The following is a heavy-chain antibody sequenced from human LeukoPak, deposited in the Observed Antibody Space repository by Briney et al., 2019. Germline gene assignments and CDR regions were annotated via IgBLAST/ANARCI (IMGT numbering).Heavy chain of an antibody. J-gene: IGHJ4*02. CDR3: ARETGYSGSYYVFFDY. V-gene: IGHV4-61*01. CDR1: GGSVSSGSYY. CDR2: INHSGST. Sequence: PSETLSLTCTVSGGSVSSGSYYWSWIRQPPGKGLEWIGEINHSGSTNYNPSLKSRVTISVDTSKNQFSLKLSSVTAADTAVYYCARETGYSGSYYVFFDYWGQGTLVTVSS. D-gene: IGHD1-26*01.